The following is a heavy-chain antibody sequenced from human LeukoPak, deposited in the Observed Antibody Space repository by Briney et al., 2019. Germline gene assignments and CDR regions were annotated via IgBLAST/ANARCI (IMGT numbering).Heavy chain of an antibody. CDR3: ARGNGEFPNNWFDP. CDR2: IIPILGIA. V-gene: IGHV1-69*04. CDR1: GGTFSSYA. Sequence: SVKVSCKASGGTFSSYAISWVRQAPGQGLEWMGRIIPILGIANYAQKFQGRVTITADKSTSTAYMELSSLRSEDTAVYYCARGNGEFPNNWFDPWGQGTLVTVSS. D-gene: IGHD3-10*01. J-gene: IGHJ5*02.